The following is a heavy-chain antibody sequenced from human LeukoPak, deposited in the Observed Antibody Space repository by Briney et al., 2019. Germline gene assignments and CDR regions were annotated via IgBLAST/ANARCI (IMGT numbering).Heavy chain of an antibody. CDR1: GSTFSSYA. D-gene: IGHD6-19*01. V-gene: IGHV3-23*01. CDR2: ISGSGDST. CDR3: AKSGGVAVARFDY. Sequence: GGSLRLSCAASGSTFSSYAVSWVRQAPGKGLEWVSTISGSGDSTYYTDSVKGRFTISRDNSKNTLYLQMNSLRAEDTAIYYCAKSGGVAVARFDYWGQGTLVTVAS. J-gene: IGHJ4*02.